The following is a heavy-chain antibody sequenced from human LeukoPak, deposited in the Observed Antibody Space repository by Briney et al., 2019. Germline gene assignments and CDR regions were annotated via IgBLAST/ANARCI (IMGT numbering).Heavy chain of an antibody. CDR1: GYTFTGYY. Sequence: GASVKVSCKASGYTFTGYYMHWVRQAPGQGLEWMGWINPNSGGTNYAQKFQGRVTVTRDTSISTAYMELRRLRSDDTAVYYCARGHYDILTGKFDYWGQGTLVTVSS. J-gene: IGHJ4*02. CDR2: INPNSGGT. CDR3: ARGHYDILTGKFDY. D-gene: IGHD3-9*01. V-gene: IGHV1-2*02.